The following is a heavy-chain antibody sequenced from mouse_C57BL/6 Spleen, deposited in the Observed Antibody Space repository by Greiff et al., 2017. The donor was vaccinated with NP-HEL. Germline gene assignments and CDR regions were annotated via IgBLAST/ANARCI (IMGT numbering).Heavy chain of an antibody. V-gene: IGHV1-82*01. CDR1: GYAFSSSW. CDR3: ARHYYGSSPLDY. J-gene: IGHJ2*01. D-gene: IGHD1-1*01. CDR2: IYPGDGDT. Sequence: VKLLESGPELVKPGASVKISCKASGYAFSSSWMNWVKQRPGKGLEWIGRIYPGDGDTNYNGKFKGKATLTADKSSSTAYMQLSSLTSEDSAVYFCARHYYGSSPLDYWGQGTTLTVSS.